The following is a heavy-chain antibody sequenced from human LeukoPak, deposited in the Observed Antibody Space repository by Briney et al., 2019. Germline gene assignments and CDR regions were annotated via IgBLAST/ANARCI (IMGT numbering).Heavy chain of an antibody. D-gene: IGHD6-19*01. V-gene: IGHV1-2*02. Sequence: GASVKVSCKASGYTFTGYYMHWVRQAPGQGLEWMGWINPNSGGTNYAQKFQGRVTMTRDTSISTAYMELSRLRSDDTAVYYCARDGKPWLVTSLFDYWGQGILVTVSS. J-gene: IGHJ4*02. CDR3: ARDGKPWLVTSLFDY. CDR1: GYTFTGYY. CDR2: INPNSGGT.